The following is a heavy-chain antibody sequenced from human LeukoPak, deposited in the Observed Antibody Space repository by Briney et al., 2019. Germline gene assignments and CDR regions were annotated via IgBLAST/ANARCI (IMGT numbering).Heavy chain of an antibody. J-gene: IGHJ3*02. Sequence: ASVKVSCKASGYTFTIYDIDWVRQATGQGLEWVGWMNPNSGNTGNAQNLQGRVTITRNTSISTAYMELSSLSSEATAVYYCARPSIGIAAAGRRAFDIWGQGTMVTVSS. CDR3: ARPSIGIAAAGRRAFDI. CDR2: MNPNSGNT. CDR1: GYTFTIYD. D-gene: IGHD6-13*01. V-gene: IGHV1-8*03.